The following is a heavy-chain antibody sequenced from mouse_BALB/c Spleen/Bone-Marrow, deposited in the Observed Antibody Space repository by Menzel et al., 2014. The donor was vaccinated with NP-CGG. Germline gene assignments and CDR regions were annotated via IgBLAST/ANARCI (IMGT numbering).Heavy chain of an antibody. Sequence: VQRVESGPELVKPGTLVKMSCKASGYTFTSYWMHWVKQRPGQGLEWIGEINPSNGRTNYNEKFKSKATLTVDKSSSTAYMQFSSLTSEDSAVYYCTRSNYGYWYFDVWGAGTTVTVSS. CDR2: INPSNGRT. J-gene: IGHJ1*01. CDR1: GYTFTSYW. V-gene: IGHV1S81*02. CDR3: TRSNYGYWYFDV. D-gene: IGHD1-1*01.